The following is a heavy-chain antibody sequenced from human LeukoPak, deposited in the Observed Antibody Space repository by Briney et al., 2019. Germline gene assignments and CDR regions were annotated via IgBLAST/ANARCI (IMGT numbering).Heavy chain of an antibody. J-gene: IGHJ5*02. CDR1: GFTFSSYS. D-gene: IGHD2-2*01. CDR2: ISSSSSSYI. Sequence: GSLRLSCAASGFTFSSYSMNWVRQAPGKGLEWVSSISSSSSSYIYYADSVKGRFTISRDNAKNSLYLQMNSLRAEDTAVYYCARDGSTGENWFDPWGQGTLVTVSS. V-gene: IGHV3-21*01. CDR3: ARDGSTGENWFDP.